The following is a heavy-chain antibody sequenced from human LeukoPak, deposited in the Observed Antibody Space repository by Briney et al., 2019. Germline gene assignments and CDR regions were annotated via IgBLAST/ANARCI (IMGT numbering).Heavy chain of an antibody. CDR2: INPNSGGT. V-gene: IGHV1-2*02. D-gene: IGHD3-3*01. J-gene: IGHJ5*02. CDR1: GYTFTGYY. CDR3: ARDPPWSGQKYNWFDP. Sequence: ASVKVSCKASGYTFTGYYMHWVRQAPGQGLEWMGWINPNSGGTNYAQKFQGRVTMTRDTSISTAYMELSRLRSDDTAVYYCARDPPWSGQKYNWFDPWGQGTLVTVSS.